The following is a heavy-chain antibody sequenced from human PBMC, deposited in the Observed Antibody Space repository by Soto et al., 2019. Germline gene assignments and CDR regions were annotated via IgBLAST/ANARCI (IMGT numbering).Heavy chain of an antibody. CDR3: AGGPGRDARESHGAGSDD. V-gene: IGHV5-51*01. D-gene: IGHD6-19*01. Sequence: GESLKISCKGSGYSFTSYWIGWVRQMPGKGLEWMGIIYPGDSDTRYSPSFQGQVTISADKSISTAYLQWSSLKASDTAMYYCAGGPGRDARESHGAGSDDWGQGTLVTVSS. J-gene: IGHJ4*02. CDR1: GYSFTSYW. CDR2: IYPGDSDT.